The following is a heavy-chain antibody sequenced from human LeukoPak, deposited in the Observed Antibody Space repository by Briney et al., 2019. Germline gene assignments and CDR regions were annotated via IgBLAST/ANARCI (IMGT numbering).Heavy chain of an antibody. D-gene: IGHD3-10*01. CDR1: GYTFTGYY. Sequence: GASVKVSCKASGYTFTGYYMHWVRQAPGHGLEWMGWINPDSGGTNYAQKLQGRVTMTRDTSINTAYMELSSLRSEDTAVYYCATEPFNYHGSGSYHGPLYYFDYWGQGTLVTVSS. J-gene: IGHJ4*02. CDR2: INPDSGGT. V-gene: IGHV1-2*02. CDR3: ATEPFNYHGSGSYHGPLYYFDY.